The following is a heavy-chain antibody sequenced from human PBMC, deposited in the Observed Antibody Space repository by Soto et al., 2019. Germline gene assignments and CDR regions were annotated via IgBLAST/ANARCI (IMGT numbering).Heavy chain of an antibody. Sequence: SXRLSCASSGFTFSSYAMSWVRQAPGKGLEWVSAISGSGGSTYYADSVKGRFTISRDNSKNTLYLQMNSLRAEDTAVYYCAKGLYGYYYYGMDVWGQGTTVTVSS. D-gene: IGHD2-8*01. V-gene: IGHV3-23*01. J-gene: IGHJ6*02. CDR1: GFTFSSYA. CDR3: AKGLYGYYYYGMDV. CDR2: ISGSGGST.